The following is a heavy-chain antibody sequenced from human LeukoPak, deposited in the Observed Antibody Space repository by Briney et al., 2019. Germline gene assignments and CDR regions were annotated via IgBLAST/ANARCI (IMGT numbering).Heavy chain of an antibody. J-gene: IGHJ6*02. CDR2: IYYSGST. D-gene: IGHD6-13*01. CDR1: GGSIRSYY. V-gene: IGHV4-59*01. Sequence: TLSLTXTVSGGSIRSYYXSWLRQSPGKGRESIGCIYYSGSTNYNPSLQSRVTISVDTSKNQFSLNLTSVTAADTAVYYCARATGYSSSAYYYGLDVWGQGTTVTVSS. CDR3: ARATGYSSSAYYYGLDV.